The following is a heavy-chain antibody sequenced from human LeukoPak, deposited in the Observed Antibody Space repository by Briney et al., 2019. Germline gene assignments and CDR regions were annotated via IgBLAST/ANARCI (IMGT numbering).Heavy chain of an antibody. CDR1: GFTFSSYS. CDR2: ISSSSSYI. J-gene: IGHJ6*02. CDR3: ARDDRDTGYYYYYGMDV. V-gene: IGHV3-21*01. Sequence: GGSLRLSCAASGFTFSSYSMKWVRQAPGKGLEWVSSISSSSSYIYYADSVKGRFTISRDNAKNSLYLQMNSLRAEDTAVYYCARDDRDTGYYYYYGMDVWGQGTTVTVSS. D-gene: IGHD3-22*01.